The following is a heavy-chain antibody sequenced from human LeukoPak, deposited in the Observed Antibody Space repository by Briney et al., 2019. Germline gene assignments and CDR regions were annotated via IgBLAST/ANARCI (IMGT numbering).Heavy chain of an antibody. J-gene: IGHJ5*02. D-gene: IGHD1-1*01. Sequence: SETLSLTCTVSGDSINSPGYYWNWVRQHPGKGLEWIGYIYYGGTTYYNPSLKSRITISVDTSKSQFSLKLSSVTAADTAVYYCARGDRLGRRFDPWGQGTLVTVSS. CDR1: GDSINSPGYY. CDR3: ARGDRLGRRFDP. CDR2: IYYGGTT. V-gene: IGHV4-31*03.